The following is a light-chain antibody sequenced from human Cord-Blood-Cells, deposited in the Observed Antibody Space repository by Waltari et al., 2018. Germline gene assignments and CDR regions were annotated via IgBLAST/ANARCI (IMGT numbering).Light chain of an antibody. V-gene: IGLV2-11*01. J-gene: IGLJ2*01. CDR3: CSYAGSYTL. Sequence: QSALTQPRSVSGSPGQSVTISCTGTSSDVGGYNYVSCYQQHPGKAPKLMIYDVSKRPSGVPDRVSGSKSGNTASLTISGLQAEDESDYYCCSYAGSYTLFGGGTKLTVL. CDR2: DVS. CDR1: SSDVGGYNY.